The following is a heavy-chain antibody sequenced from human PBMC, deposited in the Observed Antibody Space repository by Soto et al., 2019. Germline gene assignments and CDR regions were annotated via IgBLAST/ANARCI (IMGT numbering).Heavy chain of an antibody. Sequence: QVQLVQSGAEVKKPGSSVKVSCKASGGTFSSYTITWVRQAPGQGLEWMGGIVPILRTTNYAPTFHGIITITAHDSTSTSYMQLSNLRYGDTAVYYCASPRYCTGGRCYNNLDYWGQGTLVSVAS. D-gene: IGHD2-15*01. CDR2: IVPILRTT. J-gene: IGHJ4*02. V-gene: IGHV1-69*16. CDR1: GGTFSSYT. CDR3: ASPRYCTGGRCYNNLDY.